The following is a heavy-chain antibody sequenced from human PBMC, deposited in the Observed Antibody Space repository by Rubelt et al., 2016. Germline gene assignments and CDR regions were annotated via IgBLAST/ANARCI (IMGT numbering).Heavy chain of an antibody. J-gene: IGHJ3*02. CDR1: GGSISSYY. CDR2: IYYSGST. V-gene: IGHV4-59*12. Sequence: QVQLQESGPGLVKPSETLSLTCTVSGGSISSYYWSWIRQPPGKGLEWIGYIYYSGSTNYNPSLKSRVTRSVDTSKNQFSLKLSSVTAADTAVYYCARLSGYRHYAFDIWGQGTMVTVSS. CDR3: ARLSGYRHYAFDI. D-gene: IGHD5-12*01.